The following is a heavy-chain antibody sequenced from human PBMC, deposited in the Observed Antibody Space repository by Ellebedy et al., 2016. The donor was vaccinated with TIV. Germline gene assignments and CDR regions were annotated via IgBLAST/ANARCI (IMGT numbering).Heavy chain of an antibody. CDR1: GFNFRSHW. V-gene: IGHV3-7*01. CDR2: IRQEGDEI. Sequence: PGGSLRLSCAASGFNFRSHWMTWVRQAPGKGLEWVAKIRQEGDEIYYVESVKGRFTISRDNAKNSLFLQMNSLRVEDTAVYYCARRASYGDYAVQVNPWFDPWGQGTLVTVSS. D-gene: IGHD4-17*01. J-gene: IGHJ5*02. CDR3: ARRASYGDYAVQVNPWFDP.